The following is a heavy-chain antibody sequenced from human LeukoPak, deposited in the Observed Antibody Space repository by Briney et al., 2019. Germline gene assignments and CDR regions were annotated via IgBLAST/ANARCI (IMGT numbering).Heavy chain of an antibody. V-gene: IGHV3-30*02. CDR2: IRYDGSNK. J-gene: IGHJ6*03. D-gene: IGHD2-15*01. Sequence: GGSLRLSCAASGFTFSSYGMHWVRQAPGKGLEWVTFIRYDGSNKYYTDSVKARFTISRDNSKNTLYLQMNSLRAEDTALYFCARTIVVASATDYETHMDVWGKGTTVTVSS. CDR1: GFTFSSYG. CDR3: ARTIVVASATDYETHMDV.